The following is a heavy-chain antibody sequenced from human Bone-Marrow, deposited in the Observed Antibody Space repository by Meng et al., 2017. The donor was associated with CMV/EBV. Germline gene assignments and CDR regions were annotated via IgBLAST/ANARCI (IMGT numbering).Heavy chain of an antibody. D-gene: IGHD3-10*01. J-gene: IGHJ3*02. CDR2: IKQDGSEK. Sequence: GGSLRLSCAASGFTFSSYWMSWVRQAPGKGLEWVANIKQDGSEKYYVDSVKGRFTISRDNAKNSLYLQMNSLRAGDTAVYYCAREPGSRAFDIWGQGTMVTVSS. CDR3: AREPGSRAFDI. V-gene: IGHV3-7*01. CDR1: GFTFSSYW.